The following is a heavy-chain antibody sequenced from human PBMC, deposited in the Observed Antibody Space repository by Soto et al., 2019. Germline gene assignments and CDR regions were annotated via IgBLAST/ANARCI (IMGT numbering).Heavy chain of an antibody. CDR2: ISYDGSNK. CDR3: ASDVAVVY. J-gene: IGHJ4*02. Sequence: VQLVESGGGLVQPGGSLRLSCAASGFTFSSSAMHWVRQAPGKGLEWVAVISYDGSNKYYADSVKGRFTISRDNSKNTLYLQMNSLRAEDTAVYYCASDVAVVYWGQGTLVTVSS. V-gene: IGHV3-30-3*01. D-gene: IGHD6-19*01. CDR1: GFTFSSSA.